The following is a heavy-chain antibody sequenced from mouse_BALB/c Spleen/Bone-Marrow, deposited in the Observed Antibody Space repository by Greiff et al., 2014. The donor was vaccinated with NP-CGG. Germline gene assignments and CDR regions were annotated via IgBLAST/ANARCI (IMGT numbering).Heavy chain of an antibody. J-gene: IGHJ4*01. CDR3: ARASWLLRYYYAMDY. Sequence: VQLQQSGAELVMPGASAKLSCKASGYTFTSYWMHWVKQRPGQGLEWIGEINPSNGRTNYNEKFKSKATLTVDKSSSTAYMQLSSLTSEDSAVYYCARASWLLRYYYAMDYWGQGTSVTVSS. V-gene: IGHV1S81*02. CDR2: INPSNGRT. CDR1: GYTFTSYW. D-gene: IGHD2-3*01.